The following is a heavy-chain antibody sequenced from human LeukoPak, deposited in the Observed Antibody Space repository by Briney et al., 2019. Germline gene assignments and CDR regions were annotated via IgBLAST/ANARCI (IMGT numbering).Heavy chain of an antibody. CDR3: ARHHSYYDSSYYYTENWFDP. J-gene: IGHJ5*02. CDR2: ISYTGSP. D-gene: IGHD3-22*01. CDR1: GCSISSSNYY. V-gene: IGHV4-39*01. Sequence: SETLSLTCSVSGCSISSSNYYWAWIRQPPGKGLEWIGSISYTGSPYDSHSLESRVPKSIDTSKNQFSLKLSSVTAADTAVYYCARHHSYYDSSYYYTENWFDPWGEETVVSVSS.